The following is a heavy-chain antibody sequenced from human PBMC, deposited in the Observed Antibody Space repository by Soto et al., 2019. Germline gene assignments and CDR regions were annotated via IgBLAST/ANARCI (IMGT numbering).Heavy chain of an antibody. Sequence: SETLSLTCTVSGGSISSYYWSWIRQPPGKGLEWIGYIYYSGSTNYNPSLKSRVTISVDTSKNQFSLKLSSVTAADTAVYYCAGLEGDYTQYYFDYWGQGTLVTVSS. CDR3: AGLEGDYTQYYFDY. D-gene: IGHD4-17*01. CDR2: IYYSGST. CDR1: GGSISSYY. J-gene: IGHJ4*02. V-gene: IGHV4-59*01.